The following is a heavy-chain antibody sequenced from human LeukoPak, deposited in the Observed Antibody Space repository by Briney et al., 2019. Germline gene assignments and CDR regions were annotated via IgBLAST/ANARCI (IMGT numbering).Heavy chain of an antibody. CDR2: IKQDGSEK. J-gene: IGHJ4*02. V-gene: IGHV3-7*01. CDR3: ARGLGVRPKDY. D-gene: IGHD3-10*01. CDR1: GFTFSSYW. Sequence: GGSLRLPCAASGFTFSSYWMSWVRQAPGKGLEWVANIKQDGSEKYYVDSVKGRFTISRDNAKNSLYLQMNSLRAEDTAVYYCARGLGVRPKDYWGQGTLVTVSS.